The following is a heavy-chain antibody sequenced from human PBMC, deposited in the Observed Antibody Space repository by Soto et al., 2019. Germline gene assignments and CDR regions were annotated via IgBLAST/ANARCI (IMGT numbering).Heavy chain of an antibody. CDR1: GFTFSSNS. V-gene: IGHV3-21*01. CDR2: ITSSSSFI. D-gene: IGHD6-19*01. J-gene: IGHJ4*02. CDR3: ARGSVVGMSQELDY. Sequence: EVQLVESGGGLVKPGGSLRLSCVGSGFTFSSNSMNWVRQAPGKGLEWVSSITSSSSFIYYADSVKGRFTISRDNAKNSVFLQMNSLRVEDTAVYYCARGSVVGMSQELDYWGQGTLVTVSS.